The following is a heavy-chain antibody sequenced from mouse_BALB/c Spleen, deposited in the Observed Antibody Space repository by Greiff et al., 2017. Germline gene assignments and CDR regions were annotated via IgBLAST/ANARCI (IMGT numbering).Heavy chain of an antibody. Sequence: DVQLVESGGGLVQPGGSLKLSCAASGFTFSSYGMTWVRQTPDKRLELVATINSNGGSTYYPDSVKGRFTISRDNAKNTLYLQMSSLKSEDTAMYYCARDYGYDENYAMDYWGQGTSVTVSS. CDR3: ARDYGYDENYAMDY. V-gene: IGHV5-6-3*01. J-gene: IGHJ4*01. CDR1: GFTFSSYG. D-gene: IGHD2-2*01. CDR2: INSNGGST.